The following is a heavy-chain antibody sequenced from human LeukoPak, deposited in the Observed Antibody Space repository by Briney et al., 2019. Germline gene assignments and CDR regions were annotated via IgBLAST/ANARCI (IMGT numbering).Heavy chain of an antibody. CDR3: AKGDSGSYGALDI. CDR1: GFTFSNYA. J-gene: IGHJ3*02. V-gene: IGHV3-23*01. Sequence: PGGSLRLSCAASGFTFSNYAMSWVRRAPGEGLKWVSGISGSGGSTYYADSVKGRFTISRDNSKNMLYLQMNSLRAEDTAVYYCAKGDSGSYGALDIWGQGTMVTVSS. D-gene: IGHD1-26*01. CDR2: ISGSGGST.